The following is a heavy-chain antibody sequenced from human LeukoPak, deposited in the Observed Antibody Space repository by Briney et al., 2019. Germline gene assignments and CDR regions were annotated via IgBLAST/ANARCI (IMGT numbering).Heavy chain of an antibody. CDR2: IIPIFGTA. Sequence: ASVKVSCKASGGTFSSYAISWVRQAPGQGLEWMGGIIPIFGTANYAQKFQGRVTITADKSTSTAYMELSSLRSEDTAVYYCARERTTPERGYYYYGRLGQRGHGHRLL. CDR3: ARERTTPERGYYYYGR. J-gene: IGHJ6*03. CDR1: GGTFSSYA. D-gene: IGHD4-17*01. V-gene: IGHV1-69*06.